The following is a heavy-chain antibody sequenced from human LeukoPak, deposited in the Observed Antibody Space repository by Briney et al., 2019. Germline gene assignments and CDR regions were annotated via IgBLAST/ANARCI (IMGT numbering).Heavy chain of an antibody. J-gene: IGHJ6*03. CDR1: GFTFSSYS. CDR2: ISSSSSYI. V-gene: IGHV3-21*01. D-gene: IGHD4-17*01. CDR3: ARKRSGDYYYYYYMDV. Sequence: GGPLRLSCAASGFTFSSYSMNWVRQAPGKGLEWVSSISSSSSYIYYADSVKGRFTISRDNAKNSLYLQMNSLRAEDTAVYYCARKRSGDYYYYYYMDVWGKGTTVTVSS.